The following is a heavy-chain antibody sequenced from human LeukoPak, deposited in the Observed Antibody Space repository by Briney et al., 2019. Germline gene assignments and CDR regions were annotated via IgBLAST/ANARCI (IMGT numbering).Heavy chain of an antibody. J-gene: IGHJ6*03. Sequence: SETLSLTCTVSGGSISSSSYYWGWIRQPPGKGLEWIGYIYYSGSTYYNPSLKSRVTISVDTSKNQFSLKLSSVTAADTAVYYCARADSNLGTVYYYMDVWGKGTTVTVSS. D-gene: IGHD4-11*01. V-gene: IGHV4-30-4*08. CDR2: IYYSGST. CDR3: ARADSNLGTVYYYMDV. CDR1: GGSISSSSYY.